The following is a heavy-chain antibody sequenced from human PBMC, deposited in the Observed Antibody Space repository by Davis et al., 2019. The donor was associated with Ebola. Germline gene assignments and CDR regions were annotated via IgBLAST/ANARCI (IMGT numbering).Heavy chain of an antibody. CDR2: INHSGST. V-gene: IGHV4-34*01. D-gene: IGHD3-3*01. Sequence: SETLSLTCAVYGGSFTGYYWSWIRQPPGKGLEWIGEINHSGSTNFNPSLTSRVTISLDTSKNQFSLKLSSVTAADTAVYYCARERLRAPFDYWGQGTLVTVSS. CDR1: GGSFTGYY. J-gene: IGHJ4*02. CDR3: ARERLRAPFDY.